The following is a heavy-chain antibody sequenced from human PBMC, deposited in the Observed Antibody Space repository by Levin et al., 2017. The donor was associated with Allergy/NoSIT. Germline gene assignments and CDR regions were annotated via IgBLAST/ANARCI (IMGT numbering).Heavy chain of an antibody. CDR1: GFTFSNYA. J-gene: IGHJ4*02. Sequence: GASVKVSCAASGFTFSNYAMAWVRQAPGKGLEWVSAISNSGSRTFYADSVEGRFTISRDNSENTLFLQMNSLRAEDTALYYCASPTMLKDYWGQGTLVTVSS. CDR2: ISNSGSRT. D-gene: IGHD2-8*01. V-gene: IGHV3-23*01. CDR3: ASPTMLKDY.